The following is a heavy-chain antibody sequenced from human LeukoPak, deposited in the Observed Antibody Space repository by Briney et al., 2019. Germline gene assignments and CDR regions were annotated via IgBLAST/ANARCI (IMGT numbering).Heavy chain of an antibody. CDR2: ISGSGGST. V-gene: IGHV3-23*01. CDR1: GFTFSSYA. J-gene: IGHJ4*02. Sequence: GGSLRLSCAASGFTFSSYAMSWVRQAPGEGVEWDSSISGSGGSTYYADSVKGRLTISRDNSKNTLYLQMNSLRAEDTAVYYCAKGYGQRGIFDYWGQGTLVTVSS. D-gene: IGHD3-16*01. CDR3: AKGYGQRGIFDY.